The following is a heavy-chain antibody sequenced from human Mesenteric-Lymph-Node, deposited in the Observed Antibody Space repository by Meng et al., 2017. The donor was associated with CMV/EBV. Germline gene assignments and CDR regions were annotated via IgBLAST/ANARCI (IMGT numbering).Heavy chain of an antibody. Sequence: ASVKVSCKASGYTFTSYDINWVRQATGQGLEWMGWMNPNSGNTGYAQKFQGRVTITRNTSTSTVYMELSSLISDDSAIYYCARGRYYYGLDVWGQGTAVTVSS. CDR2: MNPNSGNT. CDR1: GYTFTSYD. J-gene: IGHJ6*02. D-gene: IGHD3-16*02. V-gene: IGHV1-8*03. CDR3: ARGRYYYGLDV.